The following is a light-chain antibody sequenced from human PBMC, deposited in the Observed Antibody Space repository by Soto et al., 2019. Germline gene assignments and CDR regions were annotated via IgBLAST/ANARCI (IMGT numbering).Light chain of an antibody. CDR3: QQYGSSPRT. CDR1: QSVSSSY. V-gene: IGKV3-20*01. Sequence: EIVLTQSPGTLSLSPGERATLSCRASQSVSSSYLAWYQQKPGQAPRLLIYGASSRATGIRDRFSGSGSGTAFTLTISRLEPEDFAVYYCQQYGSSPRTFGQGTKVEIK. J-gene: IGKJ1*01. CDR2: GAS.